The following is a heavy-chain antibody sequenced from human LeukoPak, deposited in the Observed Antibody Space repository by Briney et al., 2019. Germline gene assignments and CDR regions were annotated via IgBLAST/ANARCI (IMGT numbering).Heavy chain of an antibody. Sequence: PGGSLRLSCAASGFTFSSYAMSWVRQAPGKGLEWVSAISGSGGSTYYADSVKGRFTISRDNSKNTLYLQMSSLRAEDTAFYYCANGKSEYSGGWPRGTFWGQGTLVTVSS. J-gene: IGHJ4*02. CDR1: GFTFSSYA. V-gene: IGHV3-23*01. CDR3: ANGKSEYSGGWPRGTF. D-gene: IGHD6-19*01. CDR2: ISGSGGST.